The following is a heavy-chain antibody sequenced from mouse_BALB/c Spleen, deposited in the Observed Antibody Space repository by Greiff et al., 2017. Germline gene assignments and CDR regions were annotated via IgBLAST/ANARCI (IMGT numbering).Heavy chain of an antibody. Sequence: QVQLQQSGAELAKPGASVKMSCKASGYTFTSYWMHWVKQRPGQGLEWIGYINPSTGYTEYNQKFKDKATLTADKSSSTAYMQLSSLTSEDSAVYYCARGKVYYAMDYWGQGTTVTVSS. CDR2: INPSTGYT. CDR1: GYTFTSYW. J-gene: IGHJ4*01. CDR3: ARGKVYYAMDY. D-gene: IGHD1-3*01. V-gene: IGHV1-7*01.